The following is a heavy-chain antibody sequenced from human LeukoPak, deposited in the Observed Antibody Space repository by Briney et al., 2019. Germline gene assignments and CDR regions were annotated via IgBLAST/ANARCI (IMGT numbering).Heavy chain of an antibody. CDR2: ITGSGGST. CDR3: AKDMSSGWYGAADY. D-gene: IGHD6-19*01. CDR1: GFTFTTYA. V-gene: IGHV3-43*02. Sequence: GGSLRLSCGASGFTFTTYAMTWVRQAPGKGLEWVSSITGSGGSTYYGDSVKGRFTISRDNSKNSLYLQMNSLRAEDTALYYCAKDMSSGWYGAADYWGQGTLVTVSS. J-gene: IGHJ4*02.